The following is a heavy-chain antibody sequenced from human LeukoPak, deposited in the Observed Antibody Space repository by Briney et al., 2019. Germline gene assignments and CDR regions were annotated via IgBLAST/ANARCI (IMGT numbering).Heavy chain of an antibody. D-gene: IGHD4-23*01. J-gene: IGHJ3*02. Sequence: SETLSLTCTVSVGPINNFFWIWVRQPPGKGLEWIGYIYYSGGTNYNPSLKSRVALSVDTSKNQFSLKLNSVTAADTGVYYCARVSNDYGGNGAFDIWGQGTMVTVSS. CDR3: ARVSNDYGGNGAFDI. CDR1: VGPINNFF. CDR2: IYYSGGT. V-gene: IGHV4-59*01.